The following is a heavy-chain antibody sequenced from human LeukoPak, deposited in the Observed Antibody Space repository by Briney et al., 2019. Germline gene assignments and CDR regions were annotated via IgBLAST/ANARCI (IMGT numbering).Heavy chain of an antibody. CDR2: IYYSGST. CDR1: GGSISSYY. J-gene: IGHJ5*02. D-gene: IGHD6-13*01. CDR3: AGDGAAAARTNWFDP. V-gene: IGHV4-59*01. Sequence: SETLSLTCTVSGGSISSYYWSWIRQPPGKGLEWIGYIYYSGSTNYNPSLKSRVTISVDTSKNQFSLKLSSVTAADTAVYYCAGDGAAAARTNWFDPWAREPWSPSPQ.